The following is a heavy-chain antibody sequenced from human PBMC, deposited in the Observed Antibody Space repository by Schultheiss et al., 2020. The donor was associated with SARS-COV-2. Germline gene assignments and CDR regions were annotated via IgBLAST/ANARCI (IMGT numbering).Heavy chain of an antibody. CDR3: ARRRSGSYHPFDY. D-gene: IGHD3-10*01. Sequence: SETLSLTCTVSGGSISSYYWSWIRQPAGKGLEWIGYIYYSGSTNYNPSLKSRVTISVDTSKNQFSLKLSSVTAADTAVYYCARRRSGSYHPFDYWGQGTLVTVSS. CDR2: IYYSGST. CDR1: GGSISSYY. J-gene: IGHJ4*02. V-gene: IGHV4-59*08.